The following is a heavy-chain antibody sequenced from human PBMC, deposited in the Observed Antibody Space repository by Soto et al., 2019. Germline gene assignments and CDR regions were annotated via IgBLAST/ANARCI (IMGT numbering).Heavy chain of an antibody. Sequence: EVQLLESGGGLVQPGGSLRLSCAASGFTFSSYAMSWDRQAPGKGLEWVSVISGSGDSTYYADSVKGRFTISRDNSKNTLYLQMNSLRAEDTAVYYCSRRSSGWYFDYWGQGTLVTVSS. CDR3: SRRSSGWYFDY. CDR2: ISGSGDST. J-gene: IGHJ4*02. D-gene: IGHD6-19*01. V-gene: IGHV3-23*01. CDR1: GFTFSSYA.